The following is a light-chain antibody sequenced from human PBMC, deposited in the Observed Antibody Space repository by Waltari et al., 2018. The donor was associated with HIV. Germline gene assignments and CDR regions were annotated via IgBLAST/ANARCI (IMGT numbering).Light chain of an antibody. CDR1: SSNIGSNF. Sequence: QSVLTQPPSASGTPGQRVTISCSGSSSNIGSNFVYWYQQLPGTAPKLPIYRNNQRPSGVPYRFSGSKSGTSASLAISGLRSEDEADYYCAAWDDSLSGHWVFGGGTKVTVL. V-gene: IGLV1-47*01. CDR3: AAWDDSLSGHWV. J-gene: IGLJ3*02. CDR2: RNN.